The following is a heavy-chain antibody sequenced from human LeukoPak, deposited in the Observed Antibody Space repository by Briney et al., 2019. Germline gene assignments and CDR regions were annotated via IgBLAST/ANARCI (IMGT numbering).Heavy chain of an antibody. Sequence: PSETLSLTCAVYGGSFSDYYWSWIRQPPGRGLEWIGEINHSGSTNYNPSLKSRVTISVDTSKNQFSLKLSSVTAADTAVYYCARIQVGSTSFDIWGQGTMVTVSS. D-gene: IGHD1-26*01. V-gene: IGHV4-34*01. J-gene: IGHJ3*02. CDR3: ARIQVGSTSFDI. CDR1: GGSFSDYY. CDR2: INHSGST.